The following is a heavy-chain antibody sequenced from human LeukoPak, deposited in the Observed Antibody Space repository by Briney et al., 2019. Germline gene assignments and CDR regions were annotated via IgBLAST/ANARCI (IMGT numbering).Heavy chain of an antibody. Sequence: GESLKISCKGSGYSFTSYWIGWVRQMPGKGLEWMGIIYPGDSDTRYSPSFQGQVTISADKSISTAYLQWSSLKASDTAMYYCARMRFLAAAPGGAFDIWGQGTMVTVSS. J-gene: IGHJ3*02. CDR3: ARMRFLAAAPGGAFDI. V-gene: IGHV5-51*01. CDR2: IYPGDSDT. D-gene: IGHD6-13*01. CDR1: GYSFTSYW.